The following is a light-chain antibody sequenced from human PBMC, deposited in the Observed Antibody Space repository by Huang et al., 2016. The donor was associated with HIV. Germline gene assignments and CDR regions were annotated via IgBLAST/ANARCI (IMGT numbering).Light chain of an antibody. CDR1: QSVRGIY. V-gene: IGKV3-20*01. Sequence: VLTQSPGTLSLSPGEGATLSCRACQSVRGIYLAWYQQKPGQVPRLLIYGSASRATGTPDRFSGSGSGTDFKLVISRLEPEDFAVYYCQYYGNSWITFGQGTRLDMK. CDR3: QYYGNSWIT. J-gene: IGKJ5*01. CDR2: GSA.